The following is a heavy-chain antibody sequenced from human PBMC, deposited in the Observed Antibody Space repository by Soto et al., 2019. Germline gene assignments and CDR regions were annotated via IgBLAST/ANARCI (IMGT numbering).Heavy chain of an antibody. J-gene: IGHJ6*02. D-gene: IGHD3-10*01. CDR2: IYHSGST. CDR1: GGSISSSNW. CDR3: ARYGGYGSGSSGYVRMDV. V-gene: IGHV4-4*03. Sequence: PETLSLTCAVSGGSISSSNWWSWVRQPPGKGLEWIGEIYHSGSTNYNPSLKSRVTISVDKSKNQFSLKLSSVTAADTAVYYCARYGGYGSGSSGYVRMDVWGQGTT.